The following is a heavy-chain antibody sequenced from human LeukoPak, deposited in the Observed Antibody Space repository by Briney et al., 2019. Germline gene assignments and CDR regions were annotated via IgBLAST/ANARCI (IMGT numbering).Heavy chain of an antibody. J-gene: IGHJ6*03. CDR3: ARSARFNYFYMDV. D-gene: IGHD2-15*01. Sequence: PSETLSLTCSVSGASVTNFYWTWIRQPAGKGLEYIGRIYASGSIDYNPSLKSRVPLSVDSSNNQFSLNLTSVTAADTALYYCARSARFNYFYMDVWGKGTSVTVSS. CDR1: GASVTNFY. CDR2: IYASGSI. V-gene: IGHV4-4*07.